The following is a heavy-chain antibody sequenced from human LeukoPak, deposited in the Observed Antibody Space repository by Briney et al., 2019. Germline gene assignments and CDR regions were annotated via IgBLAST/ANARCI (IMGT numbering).Heavy chain of an antibody. CDR2: ISSSSSTI. Sequence: QPGGSLILSCAASGFTFSSYSMNWVRQAPGKGLEWVSYISSSSSTIYYADSVKGRFTISRDNAKNSLYLQMNSLRAEDTAVYYCARGLRAKGGAFDIWGQGTMVTVSS. D-gene: IGHD1-26*01. CDR1: GFTFSSYS. CDR3: ARGLRAKGGAFDI. V-gene: IGHV3-48*01. J-gene: IGHJ3*02.